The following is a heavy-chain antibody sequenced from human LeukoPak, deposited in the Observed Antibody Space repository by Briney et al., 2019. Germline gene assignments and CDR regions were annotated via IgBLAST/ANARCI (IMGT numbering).Heavy chain of an antibody. V-gene: IGHV3-23*01. Sequence: PGGSLRLSCAASGFSFSTYGMSWVRQAPEKGLEWVSGISGSGGSTYYADSVKGRFTISRDNSKNTLYLQMNSLRAEDTAVYYCAKNVDWFGYYAFDYWGQGTLVTVSS. CDR1: GFSFSTYG. CDR3: AKNVDWFGYYAFDY. D-gene: IGHD3-10*01. J-gene: IGHJ4*02. CDR2: ISGSGGST.